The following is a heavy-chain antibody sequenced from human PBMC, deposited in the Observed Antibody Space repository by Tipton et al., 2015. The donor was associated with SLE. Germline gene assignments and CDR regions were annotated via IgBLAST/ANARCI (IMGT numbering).Heavy chain of an antibody. V-gene: IGHV4-61*08. Sequence: TLSLTCTVSGGSISRGGYYWSWIRQHPGKGLEWIGYIDYSGSTHHNPPLQSRVTISVDTSKNQFLLKLSSVTAADTAVYYCAREISYPSRWFDPWGQGTLVTVSS. J-gene: IGHJ5*02. CDR1: GGSISRGGYY. CDR3: AREISYPSRWFDP. CDR2: IDYSGST. D-gene: IGHD3-3*01.